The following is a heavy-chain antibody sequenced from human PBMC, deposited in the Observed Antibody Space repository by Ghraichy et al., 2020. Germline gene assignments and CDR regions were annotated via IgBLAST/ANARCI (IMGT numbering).Heavy chain of an antibody. J-gene: IGHJ4*02. CDR1: GGSISSRSHY. Sequence: SETLSLTCTVSGGSISSRSHYWGWIRQPPGKGLEWIGSIYYSGSTYYNPSLKSRVTISVDTSKNQFSLKLRSVTAADTALYYCARHGDRSASDYWGQGTLVTVSS. CDR2: IYYSGST. D-gene: IGHD3-22*01. CDR3: ARHGDRSASDY. V-gene: IGHV4-39*01.